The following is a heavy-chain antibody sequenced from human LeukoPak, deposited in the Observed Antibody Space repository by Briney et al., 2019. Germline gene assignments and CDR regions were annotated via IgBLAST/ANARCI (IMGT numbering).Heavy chain of an antibody. CDR1: GFTFSYYG. D-gene: IGHD2-2*02. CDR2: ISGSGGST. J-gene: IGHJ4*02. V-gene: IGHV3-23*01. CDR3: AKASRRHCGSTVCYTLDY. Sequence: GGSLRLSCAASGFTFSYYGMHWVRQAPGKGLEWVSAISGSGGSTYYADSVKGRFTISRDNSKNTLYLQMNSLRAEDTAVYYCAKASRRHCGSTVCYTLDYWGQGTLVTVSS.